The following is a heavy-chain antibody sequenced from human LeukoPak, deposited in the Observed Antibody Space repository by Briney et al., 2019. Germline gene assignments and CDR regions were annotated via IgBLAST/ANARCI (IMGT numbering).Heavy chain of an antibody. CDR1: GGSISSYY. V-gene: IGHV4-59*01. D-gene: IGHD3-10*01. CDR2: IYYSGST. Sequence: PSETLSLTCTVSGGSISSYYWSWIRQLPGKGLEWIGYIYYSGSTNYNPSLKSRVTISVDTSKNQFSLKLSSVTAADTAVYYCARESLGITMVRGVADAFDIWGQGTMVTVSS. CDR3: ARESLGITMVRGVADAFDI. J-gene: IGHJ3*02.